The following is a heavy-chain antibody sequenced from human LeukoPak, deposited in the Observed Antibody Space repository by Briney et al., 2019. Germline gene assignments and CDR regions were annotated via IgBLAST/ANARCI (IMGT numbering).Heavy chain of an antibody. J-gene: IGHJ4*02. D-gene: IGHD2-2*03. Sequence: GGSLRLSCAASGFTFSTYGMHWVRQAPGKGLEWVAFILHDGSDKYYADSVKGRFTISRDNSKNTLYLQMSSLRPEDTAVYYCATSPWILPYDWGQGSLVTVSS. CDR1: GFTFSTYG. CDR3: ATSPWILPYD. CDR2: ILHDGSDK. V-gene: IGHV3-30*02.